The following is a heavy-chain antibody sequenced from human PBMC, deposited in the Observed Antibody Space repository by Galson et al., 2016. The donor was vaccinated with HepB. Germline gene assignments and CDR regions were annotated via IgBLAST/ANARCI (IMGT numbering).Heavy chain of an antibody. V-gene: IGHV4-39*01. CDR2: IYYSGST. CDR1: GVSISSGGYY. D-gene: IGHD2-15*01. J-gene: IGHJ3*02. Sequence: SETLSLTCTVSGVSISSGGYYWSWIRQHPGKGLEWIGNIYYSGSTYYSPSLKSRVTISVNTSKNQFSLKLSPVTAADTAVYYCARHVDCSSGTCYYDAFDIWGQGTMVTVSS. CDR3: ARHVDCSSGTCYYDAFDI.